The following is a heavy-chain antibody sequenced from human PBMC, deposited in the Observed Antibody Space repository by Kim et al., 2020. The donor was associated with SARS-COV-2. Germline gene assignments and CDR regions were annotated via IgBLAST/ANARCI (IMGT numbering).Heavy chain of an antibody. CDR3: ARNMQDYCDWYYYGMDV. CDR1: GYTFSSNA. CDR2: INTNTGNP. Sequence: ASLKVSCKASGYTFSSNAINWVLQAPGQGLEGMGWINTNTGNPTYAQGFTGRFVFSLRTSVSTAYLQISSLKAEDTAVYYCARNMQDYCDWYYYGMDVWG. V-gene: IGHV7-4-1*02. D-gene: IGHD4-17*01. J-gene: IGHJ6*02.